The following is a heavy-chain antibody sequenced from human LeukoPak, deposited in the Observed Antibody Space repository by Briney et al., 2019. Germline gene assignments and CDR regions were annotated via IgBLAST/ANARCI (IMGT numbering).Heavy chain of an antibody. CDR1: GGSIGSYY. Sequence: SETLSLTCTVSGGSIGSYYWSWIRQPAGKGLEWIGRIYNSGSTNYNPSLKSRVTMSVDTSKNQFSLKLSSVTAADTAVYYCARNDYASQVDYWGQGTLVTVSS. D-gene: IGHD3-10*01. J-gene: IGHJ4*02. V-gene: IGHV4-4*07. CDR2: IYNSGST. CDR3: ARNDYASQVDY.